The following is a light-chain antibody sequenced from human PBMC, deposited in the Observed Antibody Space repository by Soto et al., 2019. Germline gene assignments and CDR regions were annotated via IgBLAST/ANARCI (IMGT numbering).Light chain of an antibody. CDR2: GAS. J-gene: IGKJ3*01. Sequence: EVVLTQSPVTLSLSPWERSTPSCRASQGVTTAYLAWYQHKPGQAPRLLIYGASNRTTGIPDGFSGSGSGTHFTLTISSQETEDYAVYSCQQYRASPLFTFGPGTKVDLK. V-gene: IGKV3-20*01. CDR1: QGVTTAY. CDR3: QQYRASPLFT.